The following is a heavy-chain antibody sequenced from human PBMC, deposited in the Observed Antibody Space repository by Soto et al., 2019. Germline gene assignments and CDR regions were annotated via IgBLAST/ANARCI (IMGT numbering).Heavy chain of an antibody. D-gene: IGHD1-26*01. J-gene: IGHJ5*02. CDR1: GFTFTNYA. CDR2: ISASGGLK. Sequence: EVQLSESGGDLRQPGGSLRLSCAASGFTFTNYAMTWVRQTPGKGLEWVSGISASGGLKYYADSVQGRFTVSRDNSKNILYLQMDSLRDEDTALYYCAREVGAPSGWLVPWGQGTQVTVS. CDR3: AREVGAPSGWLVP. V-gene: IGHV3-23*01.